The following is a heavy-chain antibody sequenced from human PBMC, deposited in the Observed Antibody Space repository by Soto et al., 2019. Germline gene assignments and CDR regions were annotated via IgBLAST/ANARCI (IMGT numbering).Heavy chain of an antibody. J-gene: IGHJ4*02. V-gene: IGHV1-2*02. CDR2: INPNSGGT. CDR3: ARDLTFVRKWELRDLVDY. Sequence: VASVKVSCKASGYTFTGYYMHWVRQAPGQGLEWMGWINPNSGGTNYAQKFQGRVTMTRDTSISTAYMELSRLRSDDTAVYYCARDLTFVRKWELRDLVDYWGQGTLVTVS. CDR1: GYTFTGYY. D-gene: IGHD1-26*01.